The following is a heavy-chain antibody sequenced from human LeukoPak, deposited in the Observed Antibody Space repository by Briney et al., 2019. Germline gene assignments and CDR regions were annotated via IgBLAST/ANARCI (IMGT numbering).Heavy chain of an antibody. CDR3: ARDWPYVSSSWYMGYDS. CDR1: GFTFSSYS. CDR2: IGSSSSYI. J-gene: IGHJ4*02. D-gene: IGHD6-13*01. Sequence: GGSLRLSCAASGFTFSSYSMNWVRQAPGKGLEWVSSIGSSSSYIYYADSVKGRFTISRDNTKNSLFLQMNSLRAEDTAVYYCARDWPYVSSSWYMGYDSWGQGTLVTVSS. V-gene: IGHV3-21*01.